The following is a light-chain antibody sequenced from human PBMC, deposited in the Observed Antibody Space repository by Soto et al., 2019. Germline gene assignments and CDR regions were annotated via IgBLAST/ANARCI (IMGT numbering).Light chain of an antibody. Sequence: QSVLTQPPSASGSPGQSVTISCTVTSGDVGGYYYVSWYQHHPGKVPKLIIYEVTKRPSGVPDRFSGSKSGNTASLTVSGLQDEDEADHYCMSYVGSNIFVFGNGTKVTVL. CDR2: EVT. CDR3: MSYVGSNIFV. V-gene: IGLV2-8*01. J-gene: IGLJ1*01. CDR1: SGDVGGYYY.